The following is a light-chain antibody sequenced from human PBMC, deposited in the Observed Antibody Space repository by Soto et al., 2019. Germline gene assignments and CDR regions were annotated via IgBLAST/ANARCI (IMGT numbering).Light chain of an antibody. CDR1: SSNIGPNY. CDR3: AAWDDSLSGVV. CDR2: RNY. V-gene: IGLV1-47*01. J-gene: IGLJ2*01. Sequence: QSVLAQPPSASETPGQRVTISCSGSSSNIGPNYVYWYQQLPGTAPKLLIYRNYQRPSGVPDRFSGSKSGTSASLAINGLRSEDEADYYCAAWDDSLSGVVFGGGTQLTVL.